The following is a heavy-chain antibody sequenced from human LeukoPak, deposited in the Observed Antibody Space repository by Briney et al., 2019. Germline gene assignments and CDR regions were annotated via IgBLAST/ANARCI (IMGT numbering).Heavy chain of an antibody. Sequence: SVKVSCKASGGTFSSYAISWVRQAPGQGLEWMGGIIPIFGTANYAQKFQGRVTITADESTSTAYMELSSLRSEDTAVYYCARDREYCSGGTCYSGAFDIWGQGTMVTVSS. CDR1: GGTFSSYA. J-gene: IGHJ3*02. D-gene: IGHD2-15*01. CDR2: IIPIFGTA. V-gene: IGHV1-69*13. CDR3: ARDREYCSGGTCYSGAFDI.